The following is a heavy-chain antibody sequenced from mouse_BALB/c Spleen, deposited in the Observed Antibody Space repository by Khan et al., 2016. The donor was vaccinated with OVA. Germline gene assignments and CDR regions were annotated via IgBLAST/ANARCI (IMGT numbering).Heavy chain of an antibody. Sequence: VQLVESGPGLVAPSQSLSITCTSSGFSLTNYGVHWVRQPPGKGLEWLVVIWSDGSTTYNSPLKSRLTISKDNSKSQVFLKMNSLQTDDTAMYFCARQPYYHYNIMDYWGQGTSVTVSS. D-gene: IGHD2-10*01. V-gene: IGHV2-6-1*01. J-gene: IGHJ4*01. CDR1: GFSLTNYG. CDR2: IWSDGST. CDR3: ARQPYYHYNIMDY.